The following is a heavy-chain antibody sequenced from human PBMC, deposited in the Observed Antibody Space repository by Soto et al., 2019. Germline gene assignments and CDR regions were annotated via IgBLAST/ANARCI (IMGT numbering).Heavy chain of an antibody. V-gene: IGHV1-46*04. J-gene: IGHJ6*03. CDR1: GYTFTNYY. Sequence: QVQLVQSGAEVTKPGASVKVSCKASGYTFTNYYIHWGRQAPGQGLEWMGMINASGGRTTHAQKLKRRATMTRDTSTSTGFMERGSMRAEDTAVYYWTREGWSSPTSRDYMDVWGRGTTVTVSS. D-gene: IGHD6-19*01. CDR2: INASGGRT. CDR3: TREGWSSPTSRDYMDV.